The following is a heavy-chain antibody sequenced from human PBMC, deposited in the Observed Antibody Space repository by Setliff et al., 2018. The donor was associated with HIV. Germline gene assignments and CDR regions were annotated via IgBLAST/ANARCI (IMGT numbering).Heavy chain of an antibody. CDR3: VRHGYYYDFIDI. J-gene: IGHJ3*02. CDR2: IYSSGST. Sequence: SETLSLTCTVSGGSISGYYWSWIRQSPGKGLEWIGYIYSSGSTNFNPSLKSRVTLSIDTSKNQFSLNLTSMTAADTAVYFCVRHGYYYDFIDIWGQGTVVTVS. D-gene: IGHD3-22*01. V-gene: IGHV4-4*09. CDR1: GGSISGYY.